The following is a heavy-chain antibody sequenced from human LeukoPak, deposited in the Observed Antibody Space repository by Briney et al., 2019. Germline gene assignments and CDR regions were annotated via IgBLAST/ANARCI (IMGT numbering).Heavy chain of an antibody. CDR3: AKEDTAISSYGLDV. Sequence: GGSLRLSCAASGFTFSNYGMDWVRQAPGKGLEWVAVISYDGSNKYFADSVKGRFTISRDNSKNTLYLQMNSLRAEDTALYYCAKEDTAISSYGLDVWGQGTTVTVSS. J-gene: IGHJ6*02. CDR1: GFTFSNYG. V-gene: IGHV3-30*18. D-gene: IGHD5-18*01. CDR2: ISYDGSNK.